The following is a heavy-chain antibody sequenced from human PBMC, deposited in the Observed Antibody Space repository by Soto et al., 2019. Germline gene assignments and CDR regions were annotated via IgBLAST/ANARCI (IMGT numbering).Heavy chain of an antibody. Sequence: EVQLLESGGGLVQPGGSLRLSCAASGFTFSSYAMSWVRQAPGKGLEWVSAISGSGGSTYYADSVKGRFTISRDNSKNTLYLQMNSLRAEYTAVYYCAKDCYDFWSGYTDYGMDVWGQGTTVTVSS. D-gene: IGHD3-3*01. CDR1: GFTFSSYA. J-gene: IGHJ6*02. V-gene: IGHV3-23*01. CDR3: AKDCYDFWSGYTDYGMDV. CDR2: ISGSGGST.